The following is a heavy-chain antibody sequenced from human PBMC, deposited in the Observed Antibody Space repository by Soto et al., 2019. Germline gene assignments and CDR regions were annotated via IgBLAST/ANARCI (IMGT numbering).Heavy chain of an antibody. V-gene: IGHV4-31*03. J-gene: IGHJ6*02. CDR1: GGSISSGGYY. Sequence: SETLSLTCTVSGGSISSGGYYWSWARQHPGKGLEWIGYIYYSGSTYYNPSLKSRVTISVDTSKNQFSLKLSSVTAADTAVYYCARGVAGTSYYYYYGMDVWGQGTTVTVSS. D-gene: IGHD6-19*01. CDR3: ARGVAGTSYYYYYGMDV. CDR2: IYYSGST.